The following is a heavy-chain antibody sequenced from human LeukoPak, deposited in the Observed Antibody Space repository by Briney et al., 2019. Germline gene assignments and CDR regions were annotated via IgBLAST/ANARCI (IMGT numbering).Heavy chain of an antibody. D-gene: IGHD5-12*01. CDR1: GYTFTNYA. V-gene: IGHV7-4-1*02. CDR3: ARSTGYSGYGR. CDR2: INPNTGNP. J-gene: IGHJ4*02. Sequence: ASVKVSCKASGYTFTNYAMNWVRQAPGQGLEWMGWINPNTGNPMYAQGFTGRFVFSLDTSVTTTYLQINGLEAEDTAVYYCARSTGYSGYGRWGQGTLVTVSS.